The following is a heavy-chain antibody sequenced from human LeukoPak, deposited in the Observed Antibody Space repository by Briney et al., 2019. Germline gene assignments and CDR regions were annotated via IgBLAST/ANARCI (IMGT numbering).Heavy chain of an antibody. CDR3: ARNAGDSSSWRYYFDY. V-gene: IGHV4-34*01. D-gene: IGHD6-13*01. CDR1: GGSFSGYY. CDR2: INHSGST. J-gene: IGHJ4*02. Sequence: PSETLSLTCAVYGGSFSGYYWSWIRQPPGKGLEWIGEINHSGSTNYNPSLKSRVTISVDTSKNQLSLKLSSVTAADTAVYYCARNAGDSSSWRYYFDYWGQGTLVTVSS.